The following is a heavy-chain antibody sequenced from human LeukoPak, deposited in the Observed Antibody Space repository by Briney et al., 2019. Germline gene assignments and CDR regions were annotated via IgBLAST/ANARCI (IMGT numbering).Heavy chain of an antibody. Sequence: GGSLRLSCAASGFTFSSYAMHWVRQAPGKGLEWVAVISYDGSNKYYADSVKGRFTISRDNSKNTLYLQMNSLRAEDTAVYYCARAYKLKVVVITLGAFDIWGQGTMVTVSS. CDR2: ISYDGSNK. D-gene: IGHD3-22*01. CDR1: GFTFSSYA. CDR3: ARAYKLKVVVITLGAFDI. V-gene: IGHV3-30-3*01. J-gene: IGHJ3*02.